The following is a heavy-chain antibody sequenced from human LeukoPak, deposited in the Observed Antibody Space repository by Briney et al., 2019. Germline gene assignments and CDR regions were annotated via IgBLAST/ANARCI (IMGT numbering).Heavy chain of an antibody. CDR1: GYTFTDFY. V-gene: IGHV1-2*02. CDR3: ARGDSRLYTSGWYLLDY. Sequence: ASVKVSCKAYGYTFTDFYIHWVRQAHGQGLGWMGSINPNSGGTSYGQNFQDRVTMTRDTSISTAYMELSSLRSDDTVVYYCARGDSRLYTSGWYLLDYWGQGTLVTVSS. D-gene: IGHD6-19*01. J-gene: IGHJ4*02. CDR2: INPNSGGT.